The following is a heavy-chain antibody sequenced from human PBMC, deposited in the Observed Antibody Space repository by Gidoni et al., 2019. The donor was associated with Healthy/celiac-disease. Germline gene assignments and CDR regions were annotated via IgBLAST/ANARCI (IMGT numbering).Heavy chain of an antibody. J-gene: IGHJ4*02. CDR1: GGSLSSYY. CDR3: ARHSRGVAASQNFDY. D-gene: IGHD6-13*01. Sequence: QVQLQESGPGLVKPSETLSLTCTVSGGSLSSYYWSWIRQPPGKGLEWIGYIYYSGSTNYNPSLKSRVTISVDTSKNQFSLKLSSVTAADTAVYYCARHSRGVAASQNFDYWGQGTLVTVSS. V-gene: IGHV4-59*08. CDR2: IYYSGST.